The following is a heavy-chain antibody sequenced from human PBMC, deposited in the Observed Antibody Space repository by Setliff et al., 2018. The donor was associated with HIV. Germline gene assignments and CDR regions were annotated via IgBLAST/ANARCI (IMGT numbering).Heavy chain of an antibody. Sequence: TSETLSLTCSVSGVSMTNNYWTWIRQSPGKGLEWIGYVHYRGNTRYNPSLKSRVTISVDTSKNKFSLKLSSVTAADTAVYYCASEKVAWTVSDSFFEFWGQGVPVTVSS. CDR2: VHYRGNT. D-gene: IGHD2-15*01. J-gene: IGHJ4*02. CDR1: GVSMTNNY. CDR3: ASEKVAWTVSDSFFEF. V-gene: IGHV4-59*01.